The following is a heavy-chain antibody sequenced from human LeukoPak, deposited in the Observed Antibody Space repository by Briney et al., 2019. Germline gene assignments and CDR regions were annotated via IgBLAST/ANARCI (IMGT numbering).Heavy chain of an antibody. D-gene: IGHD5-12*01. Sequence: ASAKVSCKASGYTFTDYYIHWVRQAPGQGLEWMGWINPNSGGTNYAQKFQGRVTMTRDTSISTAYMELSRLRSDDTAVYYCARVEIVATMSFDYWGQGTLVTVSS. CDR3: ARVEIVATMSFDY. V-gene: IGHV1-2*02. CDR1: GYTFTDYY. CDR2: INPNSGGT. J-gene: IGHJ4*02.